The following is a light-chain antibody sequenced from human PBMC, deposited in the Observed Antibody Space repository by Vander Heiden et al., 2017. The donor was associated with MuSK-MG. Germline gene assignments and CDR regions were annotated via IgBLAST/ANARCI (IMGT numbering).Light chain of an antibody. CDR2: GKN. V-gene: IGLV3-19*01. Sequence: SSELTQDPAVPVALVPTVRITCQGNSLRSYYESWYQQKPGQAPVLVIYGKNNRPSGIPDRFSGSSSGNTASLTITGAQAEDEADYYCNSRDSSGNHVVFGGGTKLTVL. J-gene: IGLJ2*01. CDR1: SLRSYY. CDR3: NSRDSSGNHVV.